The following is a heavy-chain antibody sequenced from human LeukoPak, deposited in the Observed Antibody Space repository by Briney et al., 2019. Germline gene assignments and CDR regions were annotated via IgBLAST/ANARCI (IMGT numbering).Heavy chain of an antibody. CDR2: IYYSGST. V-gene: IGHV4-59*01. CDR1: GGSFSGYY. J-gene: IGHJ4*02. D-gene: IGHD2/OR15-2a*01. CDR3: ARDFFQGLDY. Sequence: SGTLSLTCAVYGGSFSGYYWSWIRQPPGKGLEWIGYIYYSGSTNYNPSLKSRVTISVDTSKNQFSLKLSSVTAADTAVYYCARDFFQGLDYWGQGTLVTVSS.